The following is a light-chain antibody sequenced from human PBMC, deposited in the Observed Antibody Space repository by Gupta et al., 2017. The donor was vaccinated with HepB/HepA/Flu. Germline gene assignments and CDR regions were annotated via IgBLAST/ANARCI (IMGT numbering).Light chain of an antibody. CDR2: DNN. V-gene: IGLV6-57*03. CDR3: QSGQNGDNII. Sequence: FLLPQPHSVSESPGNTVTISCTRSGGSIARNYVQWYQQRPGRAPTTVIYDNNKRPSGGPDRFSGSIDSASNAASLTISGLKTEDEADYYCQSGQNGDNIIFGGGTRLTVL. CDR1: GGSIARNY. J-gene: IGLJ2*01.